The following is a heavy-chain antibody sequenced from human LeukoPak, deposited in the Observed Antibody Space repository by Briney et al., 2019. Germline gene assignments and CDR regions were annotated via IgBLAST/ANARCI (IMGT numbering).Heavy chain of an antibody. J-gene: IGHJ3*01. CDR1: GDSVSSNSAA. CDR2: TYYRSNWYN. V-gene: IGHV6-1*01. D-gene: IGHD1-14*01. CDR3: VRDDGIGLDAFDV. Sequence: SQTLSLTCAVSGDSVSSNSAAWNWIRQSPSRGLEWLGRTYYRSNWYNDYAVSVKSRITINPDTSKNQFSLQLNSVTPEDTAVYYCVRDDGIGLDAFDVWSPGTMVTVSS.